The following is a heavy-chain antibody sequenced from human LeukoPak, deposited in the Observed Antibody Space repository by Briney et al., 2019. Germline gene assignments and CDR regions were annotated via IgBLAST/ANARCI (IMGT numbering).Heavy chain of an antibody. CDR3: ARDRHGVATIGDFDY. CDR1: GFTLSSYA. J-gene: IGHJ4*02. V-gene: IGHV3-21*01. D-gene: IGHD5-12*01. Sequence: PGGSMRLSCAASGFTLSSYAMSWVRQAPGKWLEWVSSISSSSSYIYYADSVKGRFTISRDNAKNSLYLQMNSLRAGDTAVYYFARDRHGVATIGDFDYWGQGTLVTVSS. CDR2: ISSSSSYI.